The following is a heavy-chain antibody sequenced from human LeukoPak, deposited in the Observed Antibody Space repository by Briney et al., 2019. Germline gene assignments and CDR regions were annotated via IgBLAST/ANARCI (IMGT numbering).Heavy chain of an antibody. J-gene: IGHJ5*02. CDR3: ARASAYSTSSGVNL. V-gene: IGHV4-61*01. CDR2: IYYSGST. CDR1: GGSVSSGSYY. Sequence: PETLSLTCTVSGGSVSSGSYYWSWIRQPPGKGLEWIGYIYYSGSTNYNPSLKSRVTISVDTSKNQFSLRLNSVTAADTAVYYCARASAYSTSSGVNLWGQGTLVTVSS. D-gene: IGHD6-6*01.